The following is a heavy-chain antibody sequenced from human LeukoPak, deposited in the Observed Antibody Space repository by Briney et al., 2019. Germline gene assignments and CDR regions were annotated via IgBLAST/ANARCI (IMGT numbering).Heavy chain of an antibody. Sequence: SETLSLACNVSGTSIKTYYWSWIRQPPGKGLEWIGYIFDRGTTNYNPSLESRVTISAETSKNQVSLKVKSVTAADTAVYYCARGGRSRGSMSFYYMDVWGKGATVTVSS. D-gene: IGHD3-10*01. CDR3: ARGGRSRGSMSFYYMDV. V-gene: IGHV4-59*01. CDR2: IFDRGTT. CDR1: GTSIKTYY. J-gene: IGHJ6*03.